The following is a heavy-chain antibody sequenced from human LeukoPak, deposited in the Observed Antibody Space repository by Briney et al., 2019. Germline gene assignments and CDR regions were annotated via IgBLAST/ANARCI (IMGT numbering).Heavy chain of an antibody. CDR3: ARAVRRYSYGQYDAFDI. CDR1: GGSISSYY. V-gene: IGHV4-59*01. D-gene: IGHD5-18*01. CDR2: IYYSGST. Sequence: SETLSLTCTVSGGSISSYYWSWIRQPPGKGLEWIGYIYYSGSTNYNPSLKSRVTISVDTSKNQFSLKLSSVTAADTAVYYCARAVRRYSYGQYDAFDIWGQGTMVTVSS. J-gene: IGHJ3*02.